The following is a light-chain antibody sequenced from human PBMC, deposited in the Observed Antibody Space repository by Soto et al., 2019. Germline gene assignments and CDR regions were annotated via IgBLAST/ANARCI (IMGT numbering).Light chain of an antibody. CDR2: GAS. J-gene: IGKJ4*01. V-gene: IGKV3-20*01. CDR1: QSFHTNY. CDR3: QHYDSSPGFT. Sequence: EIVLTQSPGTLSLSPGERATLSCRASQSFHTNYLAWYQHRPGQAPRLLIYGASIRASGIPERFSGRGSCTVFSLTISRLEPDDSAVYYCQHYDSSPGFTFGGGTKMEIK.